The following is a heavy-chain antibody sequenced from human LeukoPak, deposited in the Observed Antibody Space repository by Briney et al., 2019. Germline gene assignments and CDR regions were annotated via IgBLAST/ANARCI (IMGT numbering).Heavy chain of an antibody. CDR2: IRNDGNKK. D-gene: IGHD5-18*01. CDR3: VKVDT. CDR1: GFTFSSYS. J-gene: IGHJ4*02. Sequence: GGSLRLSCAASGFTFSSYSMNWVRQAPGKGLDWVAFIRNDGNKKNYAESVKGRFTISRDNAKNTLYLQMDSLSAEDTAVYYCVKVDTWGQGTLVTVSS. V-gene: IGHV3-30*02.